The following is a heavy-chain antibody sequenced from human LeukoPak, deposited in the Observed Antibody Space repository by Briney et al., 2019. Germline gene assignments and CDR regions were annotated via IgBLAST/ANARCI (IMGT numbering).Heavy chain of an antibody. CDR3: ARDQSWGLRNWFDP. D-gene: IGHD6-13*01. Sequence: SVKVSCKASGGTFSSYAISWVRQAPGQGLEWMGRIIPILGIANYAQRFQGRVTITADKSTSTAYMELSSLRSEDTAVYYCARDQSWGLRNWFDPWGQGTLVTVSS. CDR2: IIPILGIA. J-gene: IGHJ5*02. CDR1: GGTFSSYA. V-gene: IGHV1-69*04.